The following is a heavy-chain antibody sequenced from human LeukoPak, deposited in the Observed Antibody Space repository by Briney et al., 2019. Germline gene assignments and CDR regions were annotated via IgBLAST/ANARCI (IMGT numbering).Heavy chain of an antibody. CDR1: GGSIGSNY. CDR3: AKYGNRSWVIDY. Sequence: SETLSLTCTVSGGSIGSNYWTWIRQPPGKGLEYIGYIYYTGGTNYNPSRRSLVTMSVETSKNQSSLKLSSVTAADRAVYFCAKYGNRSWVIDYWGQGTLVTVST. CDR2: IYYTGGT. V-gene: IGHV4-59*08. J-gene: IGHJ4*02. D-gene: IGHD6-13*01.